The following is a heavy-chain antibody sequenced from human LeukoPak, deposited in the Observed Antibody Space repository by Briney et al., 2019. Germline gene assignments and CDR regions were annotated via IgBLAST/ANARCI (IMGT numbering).Heavy chain of an antibody. CDR3: ARDRSRMVRGIDALDL. V-gene: IGHV3-11*01. CDR1: GLTFNDYY. CDR2: ISSSGSTR. J-gene: IGHJ3*01. Sequence: GGSLRLSCAASGLTFNDYYMNWIRQAPGKGLEWLSYISSSGSTRYYADSLKGRFTISRDNAGNSLYLQMDSLRADDTAVYYCARDRSRMVRGIDALDLWGQGTMVTVSS. D-gene: IGHD3-10*01.